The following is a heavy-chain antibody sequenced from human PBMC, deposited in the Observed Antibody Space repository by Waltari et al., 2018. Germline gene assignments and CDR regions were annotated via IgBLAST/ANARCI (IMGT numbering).Heavy chain of an antibody. V-gene: IGHV3-48*03. Sequence: QLVESGGGLVQPAGSLRLSCAASGFTFDNHEMTWVRKAPGKGLEWVSYITTSSNTRYYADSVKGRFTISRDNAKSLLYLQMNTLRAEDTAVYYCARASKTALVTGTFDIWGQGTMVTVSS. D-gene: IGHD5-18*01. CDR3: ARASKTALVTGTFDI. CDR1: GFTFDNHE. J-gene: IGHJ3*02. CDR2: ITTSSNTR.